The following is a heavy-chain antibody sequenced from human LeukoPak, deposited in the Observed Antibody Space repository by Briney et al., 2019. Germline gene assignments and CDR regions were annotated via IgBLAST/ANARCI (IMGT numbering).Heavy chain of an antibody. J-gene: IGHJ6*03. Sequence: GGSLRLSCAASGFTFDDYTMHWVRQVPGKGLEWVSLISWDGGYTYYADSVKGRFTISRDNSKNSLYLQMNSLRTEDTALYYCVKDVVDGRSSGGDYYFYYMDVWGKGTTVTVSS. D-gene: IGHD6-6*01. CDR2: ISWDGGYT. CDR1: GFTFDDYT. V-gene: IGHV3-43*01. CDR3: VKDVVDGRSSGGDYYFYYMDV.